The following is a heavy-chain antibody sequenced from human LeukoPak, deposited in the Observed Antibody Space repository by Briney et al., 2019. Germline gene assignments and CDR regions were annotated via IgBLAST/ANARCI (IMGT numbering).Heavy chain of an antibody. V-gene: IGHV3-30*02. Sequence: GGSLRLSCAASGFTFSSYGMHWVRQAPGKGLEWVAFIRYDGSNKYYADSVKGRFTISRDNSKNTLYVQMNSLRVEDTAVYYCAKESVWFGESNPFDYWGQGTLVTVSS. CDR3: AKESVWFGESNPFDY. CDR1: GFTFSSYG. CDR2: IRYDGSNK. D-gene: IGHD3-10*01. J-gene: IGHJ4*02.